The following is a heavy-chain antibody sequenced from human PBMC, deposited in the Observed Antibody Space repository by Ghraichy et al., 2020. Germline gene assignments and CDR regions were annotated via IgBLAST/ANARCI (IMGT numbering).Heavy chain of an antibody. V-gene: IGHV3-21*01. J-gene: IGHJ3*01. CDR2: VSTTSTYI. CDR3: ARNREPAAMWVLVHDSFDV. Sequence: GESLNISCAASKFTFSSYTMNWVRQAPGKGLEWVSSVSTTSTYIYYADSVKGRFTISRDNAKNSLYLQMNNLRAEDTAVYYCARNREPAAMWVLVHDSFDVWGQGTKVTVSS. CDR1: KFTFSSYT. D-gene: IGHD2-2*01.